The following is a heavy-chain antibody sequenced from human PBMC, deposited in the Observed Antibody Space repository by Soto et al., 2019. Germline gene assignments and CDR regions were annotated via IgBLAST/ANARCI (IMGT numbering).Heavy chain of an antibody. CDR1: GGLFSSYA. V-gene: IGHV1-69*01. CDR3: ASSGSGYVWFNEF. D-gene: IGHD3-22*01. J-gene: IGHJ4*02. CDR2: IIPVFDTV. Sequence: QVQLVQSGAEVKKSGSSVKVSCKDTGGLFSSYAVSWVRQAPGQGLEWMGGIIPVFDTVYYAQKFQGRVTITADESTNTAYMELSSLRSEDTAMYYCASSGSGYVWFNEFWGQGTLVTVSS.